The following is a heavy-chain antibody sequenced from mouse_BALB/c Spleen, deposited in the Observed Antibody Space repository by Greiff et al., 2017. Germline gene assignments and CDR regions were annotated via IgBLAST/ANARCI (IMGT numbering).Heavy chain of an antibody. CDR3: ARSYYDYEGFAY. Sequence: QVQLKQSGAELMKPGASVKISCKATGYTFSSYWIEWVKQRPGHGLEWIGEILPGSGSTNYNEKFKGKATFTADTSSNTAYMQLSSLTSEDSAVYYCARSYYDYEGFAYWGQGTLVTVSA. D-gene: IGHD2-4*01. CDR2: ILPGSGST. J-gene: IGHJ3*01. V-gene: IGHV1-9*01. CDR1: GYTFSSYW.